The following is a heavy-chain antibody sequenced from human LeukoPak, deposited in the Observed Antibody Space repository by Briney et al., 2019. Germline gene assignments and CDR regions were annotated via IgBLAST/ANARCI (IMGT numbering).Heavy chain of an antibody. CDR3: ARKGFGSWYRGPFDY. D-gene: IGHD6-13*01. V-gene: IGHV4-59*08. J-gene: IGHJ4*02. CDR2: IYYSGST. CDR1: GGSISSYY. Sequence: SETLSLTCAVSGGSISSYYWSWIRQPPGKGPEWIGYIYYSGSTNYNPSLKSRVTISVDTSKNQFSLKLSSVTAADTAVYYCARKGFGSWYRGPFDYWGQGTLVTVSS.